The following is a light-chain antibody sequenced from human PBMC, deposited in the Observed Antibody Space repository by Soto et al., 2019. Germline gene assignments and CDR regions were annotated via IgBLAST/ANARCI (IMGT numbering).Light chain of an antibody. CDR3: QQYHNWPPQYT. Sequence: EIVMTQSPATLSVSPGERATLACRASQTVASNVAWYQQKPGQAPRLLIHGASTRATGVPARFSGSGSGTEFTLTIGSLQSDDFAVYYCQQYHNWPPQYTFGQGTKLQIK. J-gene: IGKJ2*01. CDR1: QTVASN. V-gene: IGKV3-15*01. CDR2: GAS.